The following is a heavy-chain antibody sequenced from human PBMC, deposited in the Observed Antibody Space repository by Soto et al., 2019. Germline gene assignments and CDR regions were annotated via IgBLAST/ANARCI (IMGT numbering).Heavy chain of an antibody. J-gene: IGHJ4*02. D-gene: IGHD3-22*01. CDR3: ADTYYYDSSGYYYDIYFDY. Sequence: EVQLLESGGGLVQPGGSLRLSCAASGFTFSSYAMSWVRQAPGKGLEWVSAISGSGGSTYYADSVKGRFTISRDNSKNTLYLQMNSLRAEDTAVYYCADTYYYDSSGYYYDIYFDYWGQGTLVTVSS. CDR2: ISGSGGST. CDR1: GFTFSSYA. V-gene: IGHV3-23*01.